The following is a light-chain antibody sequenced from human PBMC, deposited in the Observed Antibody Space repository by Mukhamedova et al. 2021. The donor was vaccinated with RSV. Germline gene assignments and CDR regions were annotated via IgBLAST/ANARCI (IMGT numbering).Light chain of an antibody. Sequence: WYQRRVHGKAPKVLMYKASSLESGVPSRFSGSGSGTEFTLTISSLQPDDFATYYCQQYNGYPWTIGQGIKVEIK. CDR3: QQYNGYPWT. V-gene: IGKV1-5*03. CDR2: KAS. J-gene: IGKJ1*01.